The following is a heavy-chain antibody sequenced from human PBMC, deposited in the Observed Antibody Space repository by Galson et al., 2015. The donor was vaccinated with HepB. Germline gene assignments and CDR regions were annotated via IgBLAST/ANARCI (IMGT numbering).Heavy chain of an antibody. CDR1: GYAFTKFY. CDR3: ARDPKSGLYHMDV. J-gene: IGHJ6*03. Sequence: SVKVSCKASGYAFTKFYIHWVRQAPGQGLEWMGIINPGGGSTDYAKKFQGRVTLTRDTSMSSVYMELSSLRSEDTAVYYCARDPKSGLYHMDVWGRGTTVTVSS. V-gene: IGHV1-46*01. CDR2: INPGGGST.